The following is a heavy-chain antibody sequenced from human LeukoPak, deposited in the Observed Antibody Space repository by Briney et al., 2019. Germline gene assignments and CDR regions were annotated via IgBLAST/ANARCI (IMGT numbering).Heavy chain of an antibody. CDR2: ISGSGGST. CDR1: GFTFSSYA. CDR3: AKVGGYSSGWPGLDY. J-gene: IGHJ4*02. V-gene: IGHV3-23*01. D-gene: IGHD6-19*01. Sequence: PGGSLRLSCAASGFTFSSYAMSWVRQAPGKRPEWVSAISGSGGSTYYADSVKGRFTISRDNSKNTLYLQMNSLRAEDTAVYYCAKVGGYSSGWPGLDYWGQGTLVTVSS.